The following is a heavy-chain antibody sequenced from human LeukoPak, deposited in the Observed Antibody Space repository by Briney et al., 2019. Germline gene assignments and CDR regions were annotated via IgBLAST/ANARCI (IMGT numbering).Heavy chain of an antibody. V-gene: IGHV3-7*03. CDR2: IKQDGSEK. Sequence: GGSLRLSCAASGFTFSSYWMSWVRQAPGKGLEWVANIKQDGSEKNYVDSVKGRFTISRDNAKNSLYLQMNSLRAEDTALYYCAKVQGYHCSGGSCYWFDYWGQGTLVTVSS. D-gene: IGHD2-15*01. CDR1: GFTFSSYW. J-gene: IGHJ4*02. CDR3: AKVQGYHCSGGSCYWFDY.